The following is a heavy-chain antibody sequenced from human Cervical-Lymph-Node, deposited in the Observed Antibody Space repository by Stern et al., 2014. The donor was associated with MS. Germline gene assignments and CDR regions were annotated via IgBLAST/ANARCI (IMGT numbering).Heavy chain of an antibody. Sequence: QLQLQESGSGLVKPSQTLSLTCAVSGDSISSAGYSWNWIRQPPGKGLEWIGYIYHTGDTHYNPSLKSRVTMSVDRSKNHFSLELSSVTAADTAVYYCARGSYHSLTGYSEDFQHWGQGTLVTVSS. CDR2: IYHTGDT. D-gene: IGHD3-9*01. CDR3: ARGSYHSLTGYSEDFQH. V-gene: IGHV4-30-2*01. J-gene: IGHJ1*01. CDR1: GDSISSAGYS.